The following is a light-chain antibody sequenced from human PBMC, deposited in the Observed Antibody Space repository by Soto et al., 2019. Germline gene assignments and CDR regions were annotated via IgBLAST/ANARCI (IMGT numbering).Light chain of an antibody. CDR2: GAS. CDR3: QQYTSFWT. J-gene: IGKJ1*01. V-gene: IGKV1-9*01. Sequence: DIQMTQSPSSRSASVGDRVTITCRAGQSITTYLNWYQQKPGKAPKLLISGASTLQSGVPSRFSGSGSGTEFTLTISSLQPDDFATYYCQQYTSFWTFGQGTK. CDR1: QSITTY.